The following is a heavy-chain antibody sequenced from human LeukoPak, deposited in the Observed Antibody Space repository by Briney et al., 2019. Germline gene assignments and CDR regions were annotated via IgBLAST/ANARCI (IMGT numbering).Heavy chain of an antibody. Sequence: SQTLSLTCAISGDSVSSNSAAWNWIRQSPSRGLEWLGRTYYRSKWYNDYAVSVKSRITINPGTSKNQFSLQLNSVTPEDTAVYYCAREGDSSGYPTYYFDYWGQGTLVTVSS. CDR2: TYYRSKWYN. CDR1: GDSVSSNSAA. J-gene: IGHJ4*02. CDR3: AREGDSSGYPTYYFDY. V-gene: IGHV6-1*01. D-gene: IGHD3-22*01.